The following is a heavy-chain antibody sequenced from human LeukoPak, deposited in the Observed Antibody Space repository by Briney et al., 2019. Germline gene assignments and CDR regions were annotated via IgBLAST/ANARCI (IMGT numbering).Heavy chain of an antibody. Sequence: GGSLRLSCAASGFTFSSYWMSWVRQAPGKGLEWVANIKQDGSEKYYVDSVKGRFTISRDNAKNSLYLQMNSLRAEDTAEYYWGRGGGGATFYWGQGTLVTVSS. CDR1: GFTFSSYW. CDR3: GRGGGGATFY. D-gene: IGHD1-26*01. V-gene: IGHV3-7*04. J-gene: IGHJ4*02. CDR2: IKQDGSEK.